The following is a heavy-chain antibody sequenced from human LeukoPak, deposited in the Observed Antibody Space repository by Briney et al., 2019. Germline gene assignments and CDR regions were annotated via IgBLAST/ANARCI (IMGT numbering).Heavy chain of an antibody. Sequence: ASVKVPCKASGYTFTGYYMHWVRQAPGQGLEWMGWINPNSGGTNYAQKFQGRVTMTRDTSISTAYMKLSRLRSDDTAVYYCAREEGDSSGLDYWGQGTLVTVSS. V-gene: IGHV1-2*02. CDR3: AREEGDSSGLDY. CDR1: GYTFTGYY. J-gene: IGHJ4*02. CDR2: INPNSGGT. D-gene: IGHD6-19*01.